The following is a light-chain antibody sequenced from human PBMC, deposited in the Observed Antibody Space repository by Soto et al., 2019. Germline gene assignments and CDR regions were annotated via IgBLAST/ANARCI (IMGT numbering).Light chain of an antibody. CDR2: GAS. J-gene: IGKJ1*01. CDR3: QQYNNWPWT. Sequence: EFVLTHSPGTLSLSPVERSTLSCMASQSVSSNLSWYQQKPGQAPRLLIYGASTRATGIPARFSGSGSGTEFTLTISSLQSEDFAVYYCQQYNNWPWTFGQGTKVDIK. CDR1: QSVSSN. V-gene: IGKV3-15*01.